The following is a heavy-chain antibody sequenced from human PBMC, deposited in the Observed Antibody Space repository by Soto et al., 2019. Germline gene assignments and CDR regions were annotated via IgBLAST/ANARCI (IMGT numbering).Heavy chain of an antibody. CDR3: ARALVGITIFGVVIDGMDV. J-gene: IGHJ6*02. CDR2: IYSGGST. CDR1: GFTVSSNY. D-gene: IGHD3-3*01. Sequence: VQLVETGGGLIQPGGSLRLSCAASGFTVSSNYMSWVRQAPGKGLEWVSVIYSGGSTYYADSVKGRFTISRDNSKNTLYLQMNSLRAEDTAVYYCARALVGITIFGVVIDGMDVWGQGTTVTVSS. V-gene: IGHV3-53*02.